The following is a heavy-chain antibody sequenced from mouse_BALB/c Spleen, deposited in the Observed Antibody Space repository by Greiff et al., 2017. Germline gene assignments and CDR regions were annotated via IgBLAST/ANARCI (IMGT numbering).Heavy chain of an antibody. D-gene: IGHD1-1*01. V-gene: IGHV1S81*02. CDR3: ARNYYGSSYFDY. CDR2: INPSNGRT. CDR1: GYTFTSYW. J-gene: IGHJ2*01. Sequence: QVQLQQPGAELVKPGASVKLSCKASGYTFTSYWMHWVKQRPGQGLEWIGEINPSNGRTNYNEKFKSKATLTVDKSSSTAYMQLSSLTSEDSAVYYCARNYYGSSYFDYWGQGTTLTVSS.